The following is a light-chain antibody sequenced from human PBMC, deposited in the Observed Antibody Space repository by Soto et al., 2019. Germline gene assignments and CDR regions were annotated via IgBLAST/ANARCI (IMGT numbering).Light chain of an antibody. CDR1: QSVSTNF. CDR2: GAS. CDR3: QQYGRTSWT. Sequence: EIVLTQSPGTLSLSPGEGATLSCRASQSVSTNFFAWYQQKPGQAPRLLIYGASTRTTGIPGRFSGSGSGTDFTLTISRLEPEDFAVYYCQQYGRTSWTFGQGTKGEIK. J-gene: IGKJ1*01. V-gene: IGKV3-20*01.